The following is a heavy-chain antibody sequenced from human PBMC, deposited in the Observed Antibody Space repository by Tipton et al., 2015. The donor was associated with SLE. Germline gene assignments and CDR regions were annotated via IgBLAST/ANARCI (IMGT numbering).Heavy chain of an antibody. Sequence: TLSLTCTVSGYSISSGYFWGWIRQAPGKGLEWIASIYQSGSTYHNPSLKSRVTMSVDTSKNQFTLRLSSVTAADTAEYYCARGYYYDTTGYRSWMDPWGQGTLVTVSS. J-gene: IGHJ5*02. V-gene: IGHV4-38-2*02. CDR1: GYSISSGYF. CDR2: IYQSGST. CDR3: ARGYYYDTTGYRSWMDP. D-gene: IGHD3-22*01.